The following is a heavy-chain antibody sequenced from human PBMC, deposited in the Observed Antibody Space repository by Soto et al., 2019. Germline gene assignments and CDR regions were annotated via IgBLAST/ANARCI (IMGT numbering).Heavy chain of an antibody. CDR3: ARATPDCGEYGSMVYDAFDI. Sequence: QVQLVQSGAEVKKPGSSVKVSCKASGGTFSSYAISWVRQAPGQGLEWMGGIIPIFGTANYAQKFQGRVTLTADESTSTAYMELSRLRSEDTAVYYCARATPDCGEYGSMVYDAFDIWGQGTMVTVSS. D-gene: IGHD4-17*01. CDR1: GGTFSSYA. J-gene: IGHJ3*02. V-gene: IGHV1-69*01. CDR2: IIPIFGTA.